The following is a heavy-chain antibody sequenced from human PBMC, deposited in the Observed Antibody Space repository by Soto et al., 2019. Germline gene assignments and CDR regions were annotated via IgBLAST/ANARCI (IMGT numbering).Heavy chain of an antibody. CDR3: ARDPGQSGTTPYYCGMDF. Sequence: QVQLVQSGAEVKKPGSSVKVSCKASGGTFSSYAISWVRQAPGQGLEWMGGIIPIFGTANYAQKFQGRVTITGDESTSTAYMELSGWRSEDTALYYCARDPGQSGTTPYYCGMDFWGQGTTVTFSS. J-gene: IGHJ6*02. D-gene: IGHD1-1*01. CDR2: IIPIFGTA. CDR1: GGTFSSYA. V-gene: IGHV1-69*01.